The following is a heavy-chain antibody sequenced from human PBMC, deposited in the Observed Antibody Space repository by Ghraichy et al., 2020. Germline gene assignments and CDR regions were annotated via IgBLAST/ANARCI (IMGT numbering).Heavy chain of an antibody. Sequence: GGSLRLSCAASGFTFNSYGMTWVRRAPGKGLEWVAAITDSGGSTYYADSVKGRFTISRDNSKNTLSLQMNSLRAEDTAVYYCAKSGSNSAWFPYDFWGQGTLVTISS. V-gene: IGHV3-23*01. CDR1: GFTFNSYG. CDR3: AKSGSNSAWFPYDF. D-gene: IGHD6-13*01. J-gene: IGHJ4*02. CDR2: ITDSGGST.